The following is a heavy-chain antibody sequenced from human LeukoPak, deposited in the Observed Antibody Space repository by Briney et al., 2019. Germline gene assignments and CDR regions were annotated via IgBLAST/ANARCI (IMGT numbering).Heavy chain of an antibody. V-gene: IGHV3-48*03. Sequence: PGGSLSLSCAASGFTFTSHDMNWVRQAPEKGLEWLTYISDGGNTVYYADSVKGRFTISRDKAKNPLSLQMNSLSAEDTAVYYCARGGRWVPEVPTTSSSDSWGQGSPVTASS. CDR1: GFTFTSHD. CDR2: ISDGGNTV. D-gene: IGHD4-23*01. CDR3: ARGGRWVPEVPTTSSSDS. J-gene: IGHJ5*01.